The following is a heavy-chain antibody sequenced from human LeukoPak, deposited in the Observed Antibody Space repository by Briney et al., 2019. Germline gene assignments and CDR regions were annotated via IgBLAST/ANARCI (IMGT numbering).Heavy chain of an antibody. J-gene: IGHJ4*02. CDR1: GYTFTGYY. CDR2: INPNSGGT. Sequence: GASVKVSSKASGYTFTGYYMHWVRQAPGQGLEWMGWINPNSGGTNYAQKFQGRVTMTRDTSISTAYMELSRLRSDDTAVYYCARVPIAAAGTLFDYWGQGTLVTVSS. CDR3: ARVPIAAAGTLFDY. D-gene: IGHD6-13*01. V-gene: IGHV1-2*02.